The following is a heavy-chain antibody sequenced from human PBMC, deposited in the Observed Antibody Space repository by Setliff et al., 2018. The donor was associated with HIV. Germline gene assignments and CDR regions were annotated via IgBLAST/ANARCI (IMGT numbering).Heavy chain of an antibody. CDR1: GGTFSSYV. CDR3: ARVASSSWYYFDY. D-gene: IGHD6-13*01. Sequence: GASVKVSCKASGGTFSSYVISWVRQAPGQGLEWMGGIIPIFGTANYAQKFQGRVTITTDESTSTVYMELSSLRSEDTAVYYCARVASSSWYYFDYWGQGTLVTVSS. CDR2: IIPIFGTA. V-gene: IGHV1-69*05. J-gene: IGHJ4*02.